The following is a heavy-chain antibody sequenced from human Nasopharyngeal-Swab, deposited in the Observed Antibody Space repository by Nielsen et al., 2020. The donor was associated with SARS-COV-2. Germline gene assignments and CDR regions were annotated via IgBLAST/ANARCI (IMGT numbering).Heavy chain of an antibody. CDR2: ISNYGDSI. V-gene: IGHV3-23*01. Sequence: GESLKISCTAAGFTFSTYAMSWVRQAPGKGLEWVSIISNYGDSIKYTDSVKGRFTISRDNSKNTVLLQMDSLRDEDTALYYCAKGMGGYCAGSGCFSRVLDQWGQGTLVTVSS. J-gene: IGHJ4*02. CDR3: AKGMGGYCAGSGCFSRVLDQ. CDR1: GFTFSTYA. D-gene: IGHD2-15*01.